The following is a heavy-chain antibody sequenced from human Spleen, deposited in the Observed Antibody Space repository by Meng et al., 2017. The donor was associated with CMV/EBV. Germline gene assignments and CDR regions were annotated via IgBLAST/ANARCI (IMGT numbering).Heavy chain of an antibody. CDR2: IYPGDSDT. J-gene: IGHJ6*02. V-gene: IGHV5-51*01. CDR1: GYSFTSYW. D-gene: IGHD5-18*01. Sequence: KVSCKGSGYSFTSYWIGWVRQMPGKGLEWMGIIYPGDSDTRYSPSFQGQVTISADKSISTAYLQWSSLKASDTAMYYYARQNTAQSWGMDVWGQGTTVTVSS. CDR3: ARQNTAQSWGMDV.